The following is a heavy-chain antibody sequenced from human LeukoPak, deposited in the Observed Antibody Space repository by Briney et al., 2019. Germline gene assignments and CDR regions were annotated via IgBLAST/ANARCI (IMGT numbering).Heavy chain of an antibody. V-gene: IGHV1-3*01. CDR2: INAGNGNT. J-gene: IGHJ6*02. CDR3: ARDLPKSPGMKVDYYGMDV. Sequence: EASVKVSCKASGYTFTSYAMHWVRQAPGQRLEWMGWINAGNGNTKYSQKFQGRVTITRDTSASTAYMELSSLRSEDTAVYYCARDLPKSPGMKVDYYGMDVWGQGTTVTVSS. CDR1: GYTFTSYA.